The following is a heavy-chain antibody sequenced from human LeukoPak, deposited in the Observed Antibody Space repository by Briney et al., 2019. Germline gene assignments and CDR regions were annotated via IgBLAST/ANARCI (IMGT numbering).Heavy chain of an antibody. CDR2: INHSGST. CDR1: GGSFSGYY. J-gene: IGHJ2*01. CDR3: ARCPSSGWYLEYWYFDL. V-gene: IGHV4-34*01. Sequence: SETLSLTCAVYGGSFSGYYWSWIRQPPGKGLEWIGEINHSGSTDYNPSLKSRVTISVDTSKNQFSLKLSSVTAADTAVYYCARCPSSGWYLEYWYFDLWGRGTLVTVSS. D-gene: IGHD6-19*01.